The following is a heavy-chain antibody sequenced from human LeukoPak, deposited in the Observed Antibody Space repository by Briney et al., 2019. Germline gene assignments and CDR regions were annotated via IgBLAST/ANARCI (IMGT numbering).Heavy chain of an antibody. V-gene: IGHV4-59*08. CDR2: IYDSGST. CDR1: GGSITNYY. CDR3: ARLWLLNLDK. D-gene: IGHD6-19*01. Sequence: PSETLSLTCTVSGGSITNYYWNWIRQLPGKGLEWVGYIYDSGSTNYNPSLKSRVTISVDTSKNQFSLKLSSVTAADTAVYYCARLWLLNLDKWGQGTLVTVSS. J-gene: IGHJ4*02.